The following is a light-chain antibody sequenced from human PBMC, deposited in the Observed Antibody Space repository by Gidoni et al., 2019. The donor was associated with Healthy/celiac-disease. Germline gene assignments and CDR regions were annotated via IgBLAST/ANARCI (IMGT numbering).Light chain of an antibody. Sequence: EIVWPQSPATLSLSPGARATLSCRASQSVSSYLAWYQQKPGQAPRLLIYDASNRATGIPARFSGSGSGTDFTLTISSLEPEDFAVYYCQQRSNWPPITFGQGTRLEIK. J-gene: IGKJ5*01. CDR1: QSVSSY. V-gene: IGKV3-11*01. CDR3: QQRSNWPPIT. CDR2: DAS.